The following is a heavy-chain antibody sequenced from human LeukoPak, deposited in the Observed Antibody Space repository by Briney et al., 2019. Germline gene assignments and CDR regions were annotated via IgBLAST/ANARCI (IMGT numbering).Heavy chain of an antibody. V-gene: IGHV1-2*02. D-gene: IGHD2-2*01. CDR1: GYTFSDYY. CDR2: INPNDGDT. J-gene: IGHJ4*02. Sequence: ASVKVSCKASGYTFSDYYMHWVRQAPGQGFEWMGWINPNDGDTNYAQKFQGRVTMTRDTSISTAHMEVSRLRSDDTAVYYCARANFLYCSSSTCLFDYWGQGTLVTVSS. CDR3: ARANFLYCSSSTCLFDY.